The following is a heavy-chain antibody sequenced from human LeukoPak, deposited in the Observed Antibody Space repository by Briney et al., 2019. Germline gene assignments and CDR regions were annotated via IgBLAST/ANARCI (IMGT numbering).Heavy chain of an antibody. CDR1: GGSLSSYS. V-gene: IGHV4-59*08. Sequence: SETLSLTCTVSGGSLSSYSWSWIRQPPGKGLEWIGYIYYSGSTNYNPSLKSRITISVDTSQKQFSLKLRSVSAADTAVYYFARHYYIPLHLRYYFDYWVQGTLVTVSS. D-gene: IGHD3-10*01. J-gene: IGHJ4*02. CDR2: IYYSGST. CDR3: ARHYYIPLHLRYYFDY.